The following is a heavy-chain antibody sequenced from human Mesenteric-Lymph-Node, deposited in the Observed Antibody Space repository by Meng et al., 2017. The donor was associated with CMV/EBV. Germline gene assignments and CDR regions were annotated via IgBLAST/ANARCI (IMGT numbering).Heavy chain of an antibody. CDR3: AKREHVIKSCYYFYLMDV. Sequence: ASVKVSCKASGYSFTDYHMHCVRQAPGQGLEWMGWINPNSDGTDYAQKFQGRVTMTRDTSINTVYLELSSLRSDDTAVYYCAKREHVIKSCYYFYLMDVWGQGTTVTVSS. J-gene: IGHJ6*02. CDR2: INPNSDGT. CDR1: GYSFTDYH. V-gene: IGHV1-2*02. D-gene: IGHD1-26*01.